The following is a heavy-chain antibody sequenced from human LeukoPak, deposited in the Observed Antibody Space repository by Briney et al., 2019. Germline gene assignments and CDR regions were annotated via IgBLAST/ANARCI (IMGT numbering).Heavy chain of an antibody. D-gene: IGHD6-19*01. Sequence: PGGSLPVSCAASGFTVSSNYMSWVRQAPGKGLDWVSYISSSGRTKHYADSVKGRFTISRDNAKNSLYLQMNSLRAEDTAIYYCARLGELGGWYFDYWGKGTRVPSSS. CDR1: GFTVSSNY. CDR2: ISSSGRTK. V-gene: IGHV3-11*04. CDR3: ARLGELGGWYFDY. J-gene: IGHJ4*02.